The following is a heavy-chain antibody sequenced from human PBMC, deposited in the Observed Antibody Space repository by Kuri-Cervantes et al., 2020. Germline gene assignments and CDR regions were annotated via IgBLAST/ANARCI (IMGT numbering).Heavy chain of an antibody. CDR1: GYTFTSYD. J-gene: IGHJ6*03. D-gene: IGHD1-1*01. Sequence: ASVKVSCKASGYTFTSYDINWMRQATGQGLEWMGWMNPNSGNTSYAQKFQGRVTLTRNTSISTAYMELSGLRSGDTAVYYCARATTWTGDYYYVDVWGKGTTVTVSS. CDR2: MNPNSGNT. V-gene: IGHV1-8*02. CDR3: ARATTWTGDYYYVDV.